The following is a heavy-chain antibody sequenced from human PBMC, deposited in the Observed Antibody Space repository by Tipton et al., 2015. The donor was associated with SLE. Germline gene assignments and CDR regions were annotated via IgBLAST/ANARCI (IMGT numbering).Heavy chain of an antibody. D-gene: IGHD1-7*01. CDR3: ASGAVEYWNYPHNWFDP. V-gene: IGHV3-30*04. J-gene: IGHJ5*02. CDR1: GGSISRST. CDR2: ISSVESKT. Sequence: SLRLSCTVSGGSISRSTYNWGWIRQPPGKGLEWVAIISSVESKTQYADSVKGRFTISRDNFKSMLYLQMNSLRPEDTAVYYCASGAVEYWNYPHNWFDPWGQGTLVTVSS.